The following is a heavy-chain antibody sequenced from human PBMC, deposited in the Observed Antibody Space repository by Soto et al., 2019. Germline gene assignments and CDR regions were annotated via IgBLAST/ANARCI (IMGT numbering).Heavy chain of an antibody. Sequence: GGSLRLSCAASGFTFSSYEMNWVRQAPGKGLEWVSYISSSGSTIYHADSVKGRFTISRDNAKNSLYLQMNSLRAEDTAVYYCARDDRRYYYDSSGYYFDAFDIWGQGTMVTVSS. D-gene: IGHD3-22*01. CDR3: ARDDRRYYYDSSGYYFDAFDI. CDR1: GFTFSSYE. J-gene: IGHJ3*02. V-gene: IGHV3-48*03. CDR2: ISSSGSTI.